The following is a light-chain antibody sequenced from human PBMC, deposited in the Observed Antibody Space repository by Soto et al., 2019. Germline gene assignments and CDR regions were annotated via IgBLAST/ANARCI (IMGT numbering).Light chain of an antibody. Sequence: DIQMTQSPSTLSGSVGDRVTITCRAIQTISSWLAWYQQKPGKAPKLLIYKASTLKSGVPARFSGSGSGTEFTLTISSLQSEDFAVYYCQQYNDWPPGHTFGQGTKVDIK. CDR2: KAS. CDR3: QQYNDWPPGHT. CDR1: QTISSW. J-gene: IGKJ2*01. V-gene: IGKV1-5*03.